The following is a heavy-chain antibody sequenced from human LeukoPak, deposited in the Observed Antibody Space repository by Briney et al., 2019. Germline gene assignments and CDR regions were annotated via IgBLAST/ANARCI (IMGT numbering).Heavy chain of an antibody. J-gene: IGHJ4*02. V-gene: IGHV3-21*01. Sequence: GGSLRLSCAGSGFSASNFYMNWVRQAPGKGLEWASSISSSSSYIYYADSVKGRFTISRDNAKNSLYLQMNSLRAEDTAVYYCHITMVRGVIKLLDYWGQGTLVTVSS. D-gene: IGHD3-10*01. CDR1: GFSASNFY. CDR3: HITMVRGVIKLLDY. CDR2: ISSSSSYI.